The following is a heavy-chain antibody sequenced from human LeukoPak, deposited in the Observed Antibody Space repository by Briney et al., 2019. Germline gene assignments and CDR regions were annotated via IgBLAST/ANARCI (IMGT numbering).Heavy chain of an antibody. CDR1: GYTFTSYD. D-gene: IGHD2-15*01. V-gene: IGHV1-8*01. CDR2: MNPNSGNT. Sequence: GASVKVSCKASGYTFTSYDINWVRQATGQGLEWMGWMNPNSGNTGYAQKFQGRVTMTRNTSISTAYMELSSLRSEDAAVYYCARPRLGGQNGRFDYWGQGTPVTVSS. J-gene: IGHJ4*02. CDR3: ARPRLGGQNGRFDY.